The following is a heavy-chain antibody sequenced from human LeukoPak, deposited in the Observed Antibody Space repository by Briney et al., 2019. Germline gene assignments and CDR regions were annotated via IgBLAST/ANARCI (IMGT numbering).Heavy chain of an antibody. J-gene: IGHJ3*02. CDR1: WVSIPPKGGG. Sequence: SGPPPGETPKNPTPTCTLSWVSIPPKGGGVGRSPPPPRKGLGGLAPIYWNDDKRYSPSLKSRLTITKDTSKNQVVLTMTNMDPVDTATYYCAHSDSSGYYDAFDIWGQGTMVTVSS. CDR3: AHSDSSGYYDAFDI. CDR2: IYWNDDK. V-gene: IGHV2-5*01. D-gene: IGHD3-22*01.